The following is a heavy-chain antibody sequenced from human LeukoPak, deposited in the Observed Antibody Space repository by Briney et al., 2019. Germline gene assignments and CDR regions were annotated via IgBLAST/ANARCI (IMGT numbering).Heavy chain of an antibody. CDR2: ISAYNGNT. D-gene: IGHD3-10*01. CDR3: ATTARFGESYYYYYGMDV. V-gene: IGHV1-18*01. J-gene: IGHJ6*02. Sequence: ASVKVSCKASGYTFTSHGFSWVRQAPGQGLEWMGWISAYNGNTNYAQKLQGRVAMTTDTSTSTAYMELRSLRSDDTAVYYCATTARFGESYYYYYGMDVWGQGTTVTVSS. CDR1: GYTFTSHG.